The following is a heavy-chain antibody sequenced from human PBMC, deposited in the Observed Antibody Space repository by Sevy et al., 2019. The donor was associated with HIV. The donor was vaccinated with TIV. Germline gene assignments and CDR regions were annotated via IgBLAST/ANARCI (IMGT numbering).Heavy chain of an antibody. D-gene: IGHD3-22*01. CDR3: AKDLRAGWLSFPFDY. J-gene: IGHJ4*02. V-gene: IGHV3-23*01. CDR1: GFTFSSYA. CDR2: ISGSGGNT. Sequence: GGSLRLSCAVSGFTFSSYAMSWVRQAPGKGLEWVSGISGSGGNTYYADSVKGRFTISRDNSKNTLYLQMNSLGAEDTAVYYCAKDLRAGWLSFPFDYWGQGTLVTVSS.